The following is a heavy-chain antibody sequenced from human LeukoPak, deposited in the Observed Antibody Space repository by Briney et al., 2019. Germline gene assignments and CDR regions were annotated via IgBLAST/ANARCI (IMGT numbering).Heavy chain of an antibody. J-gene: IGHJ5*02. V-gene: IGHV3-7*01. CDR2: IKQDGSEK. CDR3: ARVKGSGDYGSGSYYNVGWFDP. Sequence: GGSLRLSCAASGFTFSSYWMSWVRQAPGKGLEWVANIKQDGSEKYYVDSVKGRFTISRDNAKNSLYLQMNSLRAEDTAVYYCARVKGSGDYGSGSYYNVGWFDPWGQGTLVTVSS. D-gene: IGHD3-10*01. CDR1: GFTFSSYW.